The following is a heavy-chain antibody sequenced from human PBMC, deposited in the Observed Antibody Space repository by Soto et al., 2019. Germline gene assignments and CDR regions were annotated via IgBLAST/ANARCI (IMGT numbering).Heavy chain of an antibody. J-gene: IGHJ6*02. CDR2: ISSSSSYI. Sequence: GGSLRLSCAASGFTFRSYSMNWVRQAPGKGLEWVSSISSSSSYIYYADSVKGRFTISRDNAKNSLYLQMNSLRAEDTAVYYCARDLLLWFGERSGGMDVWGQGTTVTVSS. CDR1: GFTFRSYS. CDR3: ARDLLLWFGERSGGMDV. V-gene: IGHV3-21*01. D-gene: IGHD3-10*01.